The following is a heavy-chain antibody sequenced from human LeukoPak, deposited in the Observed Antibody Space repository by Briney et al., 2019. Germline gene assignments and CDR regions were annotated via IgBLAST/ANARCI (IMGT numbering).Heavy chain of an antibody. CDR1: GGSISSYY. CDR3: ARTEESGYNYGYFGYYYYMDV. J-gene: IGHJ6*03. V-gene: IGHV4-59*01. D-gene: IGHD5-18*01. CDR2: VHYSGST. Sequence: SETLSLTCTGSGGSISSYYWSWIRQPPGKGLEWIGFVHYSGSTHYNPSLKSRVTISVDTSKNQVSLKLTSVTAADTAVYYCARTEESGYNYGYFGYYYYMDVWGKGTTVTVSS.